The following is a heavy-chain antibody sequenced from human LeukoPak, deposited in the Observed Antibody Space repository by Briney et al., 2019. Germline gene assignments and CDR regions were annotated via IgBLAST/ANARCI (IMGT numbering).Heavy chain of an antibody. CDR1: GYTFTSYY. Sequence: ASVKVSCKASGYTFTSYYMHWVRQATGQGLEWMGWMNPNSGNTGYAQKFQGRVTITRNTSISTAYMELSSLRSEDTAVYYCARWGSSSCIPLWGQGTLVTVSS. J-gene: IGHJ4*02. V-gene: IGHV1-8*03. CDR2: MNPNSGNT. D-gene: IGHD6-13*01. CDR3: ARWGSSSCIPL.